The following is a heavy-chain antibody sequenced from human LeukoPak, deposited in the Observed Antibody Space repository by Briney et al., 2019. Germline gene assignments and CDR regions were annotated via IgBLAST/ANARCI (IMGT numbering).Heavy chain of an antibody. J-gene: IGHJ5*01. V-gene: IGHV3-74*01. D-gene: IGHD2-15*01. CDR3: AKGHRLCSSGNCNSQVDS. Sequence: GGSLRLSCAASGFTFSSYWLHWVRQAPGKGLVWVSRINGGGSATNYADSVEGRFTISRDNSKNTLFLQMNSLRADDTAAYYCAKGHRLCSSGNCNSQVDSWGHGTLVIVPS. CDR2: INGGGSAT. CDR1: GFTFSSYW.